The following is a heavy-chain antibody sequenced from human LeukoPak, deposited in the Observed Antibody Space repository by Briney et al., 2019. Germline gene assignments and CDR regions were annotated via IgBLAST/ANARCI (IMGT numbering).Heavy chain of an antibody. D-gene: IGHD5-24*01. CDR3: ARGRGDGYNYHDAFDI. CDR2: IIPILGIA. Sequence: ASVKVSCKASGGTFSSYAISWVRQAPGQGLEWMGRIIPILGIANYAQKFQGRVAITADKSTSTAYMELSSLRSEDTAVYYCARGRGDGYNYHDAFDIWGQGTMVTVSS. J-gene: IGHJ3*02. CDR1: GGTFSSYA. V-gene: IGHV1-69*04.